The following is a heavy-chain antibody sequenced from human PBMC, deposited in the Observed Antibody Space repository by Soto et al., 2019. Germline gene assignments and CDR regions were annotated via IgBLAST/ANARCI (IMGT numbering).Heavy chain of an antibody. CDR1: GFTFSSYA. V-gene: IGHV3-23*01. CDR2: ISGSGGST. J-gene: IGHJ6*02. Sequence: GGSLRLSCAASGFTFSSYAMSWVRQAPGKGLEWVSAISGSGGSTYYADSVKGRFTISRDNSKNTLYLQMNSLRAEDTAVYYCAKSLQDCTNGVCPHYYGMDVWGQGTTVTVSS. D-gene: IGHD2-8*01. CDR3: AKSLQDCTNGVCPHYYGMDV.